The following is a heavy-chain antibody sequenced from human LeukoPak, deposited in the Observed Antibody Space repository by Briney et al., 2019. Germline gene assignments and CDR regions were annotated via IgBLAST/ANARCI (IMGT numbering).Heavy chain of an antibody. CDR2: IYTSGGT. CDR3: AREMVMVRGVEPFDY. CDR1: GGSISSGSYY. V-gene: IGHV4-61*02. J-gene: IGHJ4*02. D-gene: IGHD3-10*01. Sequence: PSQTLSLTCTVSGGSISSGSYYWSWIRQPAGKGLEWIGRIYTSGGTNYNPSLKSRVTTSVDTSKNQFSLKLSSVTAADTAVYYCAREMVMVRGVEPFDYWGQGTLVTVSS.